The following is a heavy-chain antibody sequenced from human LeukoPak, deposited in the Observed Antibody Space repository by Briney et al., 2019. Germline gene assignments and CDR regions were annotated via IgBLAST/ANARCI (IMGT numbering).Heavy chain of an antibody. CDR2: INHSGST. CDR3: ARVTGYMTEDYFDY. Sequence: SETLSLTCTVSGGSISSSPYYWGWIRQPPGKGLEWIGEINHSGSTNYNPSLKSRVTISVDTSKNQFSLRLSSVTAADTAVYYCARVTGYMTEDYFDYWGQGTLITVSS. V-gene: IGHV4-39*07. J-gene: IGHJ4*02. D-gene: IGHD6-13*01. CDR1: GGSISSSPYY.